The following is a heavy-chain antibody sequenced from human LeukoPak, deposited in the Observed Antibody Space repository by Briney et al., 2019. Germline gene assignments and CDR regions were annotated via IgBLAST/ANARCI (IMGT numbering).Heavy chain of an antibody. CDR3: AKDWGADYGRFDS. Sequence: GGSLRLSCVASGFTFSTFAMYWLRQAPGKGLEWVSSLSGSGGSTYYADSVKGRFTISRDNSKNTLYLQMNSLRGEDTAVYYCAKDWGADYGRFDSWGQGTLVTVSS. CDR2: LSGSGGST. D-gene: IGHD4/OR15-4a*01. CDR1: GFTFSTFA. J-gene: IGHJ4*02. V-gene: IGHV3-23*01.